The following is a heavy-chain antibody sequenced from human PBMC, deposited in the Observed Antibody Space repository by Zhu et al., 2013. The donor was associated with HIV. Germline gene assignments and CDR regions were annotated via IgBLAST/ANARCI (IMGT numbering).Heavy chain of an antibody. CDR3: AREAGGYFQE. J-gene: IGHJ1*01. Sequence: QGELVQSEAEMKKAGASVKVSCRASGYTFNNYGVTWMRQAPGQGLEWMGWINPNSGGTNYAQNFQGRVTMTRDTSITTAYMDLMRLTSDDTAVYYCAREAGGYFQEWGQGHPGQRLL. CDR2: INPNSGGT. CDR1: GYTFNNYG. V-gene: IGHV1-2*02. D-gene: IGHD1-26*01.